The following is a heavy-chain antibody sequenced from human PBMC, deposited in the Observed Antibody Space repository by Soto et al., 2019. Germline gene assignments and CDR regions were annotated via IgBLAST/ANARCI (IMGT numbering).Heavy chain of an antibody. CDR2: ISSSSSTI. Sequence: EVQLVESGGGLVQPGGSLRLSCAASGFTFSSYSMNWVRQAPGKGLEWVSYISSSSSTIYYADSVKGRFTISRDNAKNSLYLQMNSLTDEDTAVYYCASRDYDFIGYYGMDVWGQGTTVTVSS. CDR3: ASRDYDFIGYYGMDV. J-gene: IGHJ6*02. V-gene: IGHV3-48*02. CDR1: GFTFSSYS. D-gene: IGHD3-3*01.